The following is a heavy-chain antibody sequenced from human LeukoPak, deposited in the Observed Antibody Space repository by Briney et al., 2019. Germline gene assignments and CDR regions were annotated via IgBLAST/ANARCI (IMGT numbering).Heavy chain of an antibody. CDR2: LSPHANYE. V-gene: IGHV3-33*01. CDR3: ARDWIDRSLDY. D-gene: IGHD2-2*03. Sequence: GGSLRLSCAASGFTFSDDGIHWVRQAPGKGLEWVAVLSPHANYEYYADSVQGRFTMSRDDSKNTVYLLMNSLTDEETAVYYCARDWIDRSLDYWGLGTLVTVSS. CDR1: GFTFSDDG. J-gene: IGHJ4*02.